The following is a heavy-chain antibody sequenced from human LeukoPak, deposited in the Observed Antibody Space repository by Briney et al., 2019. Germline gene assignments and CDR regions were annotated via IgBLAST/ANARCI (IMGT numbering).Heavy chain of an antibody. Sequence: ASVKVSCKASRYTFTSYDINWVRQATGQGLEWMGWMNPNSGNTGYAQKFQGRVTMTRNTSISTAYMELSSLRSEDTAVYYCARVWEEQWLVDDYWGQGTLVTVSS. CDR3: ARVWEEQWLVDDY. V-gene: IGHV1-8*01. CDR1: RYTFTSYD. D-gene: IGHD6-19*01. J-gene: IGHJ4*02. CDR2: MNPNSGNT.